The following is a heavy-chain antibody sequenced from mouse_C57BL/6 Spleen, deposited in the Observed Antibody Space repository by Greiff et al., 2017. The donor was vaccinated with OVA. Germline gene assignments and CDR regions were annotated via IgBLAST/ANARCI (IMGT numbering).Heavy chain of an antibody. V-gene: IGHV1-26*01. D-gene: IGHD1-1*01. Sequence: VQLQQSGPELVKPGASVKISCKASGYTFTDYYMNWVKQSHGKSLEWIGDINPNNGGTSYNQKFKGKATLTVDKSSSTAYMELSSLTSEDSAVYYCARNYYCSGHWGQGTLVTVSA. J-gene: IGHJ3*01. CDR1: GYTFTDYY. CDR3: ARNYYCSGH. CDR2: INPNNGGT.